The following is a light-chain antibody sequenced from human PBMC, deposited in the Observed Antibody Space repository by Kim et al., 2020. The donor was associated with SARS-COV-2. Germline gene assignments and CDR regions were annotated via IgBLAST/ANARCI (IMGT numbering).Light chain of an antibody. CDR3: QQYYSTLRT. J-gene: IGKJ1*01. Sequence: ATINCKSRQSVLYSSNNKNYLAWYQQKPGQPPKLLIYWASTRESGVPDRFSGSGSGTDFTLTIISLQAEDVAVYYCQQYYSTLRTFGQGTKVDIK. V-gene: IGKV4-1*01. CDR1: QSVLYSSNNKNY. CDR2: WAS.